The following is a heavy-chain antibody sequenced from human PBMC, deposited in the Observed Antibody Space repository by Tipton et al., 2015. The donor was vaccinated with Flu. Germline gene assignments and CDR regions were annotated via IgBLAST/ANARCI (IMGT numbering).Heavy chain of an antibody. Sequence: TLSLTCTVSGGSVNSANNYWSWIRQPAGKGLEWIGRIHGSGGSNYNPSLRGRVTISADTSKNQFSLNLRSVTAADTAVYYCARLYTTAGWYYGMDVWGQGTAVTVSS. CDR2: IHGSGGS. CDR3: ARLYTTAGWYYGMDV. V-gene: IGHV4-61*02. D-gene: IGHD2-15*01. J-gene: IGHJ6*02. CDR1: GGSVNSANNY.